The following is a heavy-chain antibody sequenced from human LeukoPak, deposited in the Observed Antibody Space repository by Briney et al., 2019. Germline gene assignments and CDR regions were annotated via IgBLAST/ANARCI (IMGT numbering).Heavy chain of an antibody. D-gene: IGHD3-22*01. J-gene: IGHJ4*02. CDR1: GFTFSSYA. V-gene: IGHV3-23*01. CDR2: ISGSGGST. Sequence: PGGSLRLSCAASGFTFSSYAMSRVRQAPGKGLEWVSVISGSGGSTYYADSVKGRFTISRDNSKNTLYLQMNSLRAEDTAVYYCAKLSYYDSKGYFDYWGQGTLVTVSS. CDR3: AKLSYYDSKGYFDY.